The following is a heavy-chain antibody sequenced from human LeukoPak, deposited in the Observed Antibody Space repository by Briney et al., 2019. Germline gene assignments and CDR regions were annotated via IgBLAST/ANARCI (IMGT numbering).Heavy chain of an antibody. Sequence: SETLSLTCTISDDSISRYFWSWIRQSAGKGLEWIGRIYTTGTTNYNPSFRSRVTMSVDTSKNQVSLRLNPVTAADTAIYYCARDWGLRVSTMGDVFDIWGQGTMVTVSS. J-gene: IGHJ3*02. D-gene: IGHD5/OR15-5a*01. CDR1: DDSISRYF. CDR2: IYTTGTT. CDR3: ARDWGLRVSTMGDVFDI. V-gene: IGHV4-4*07.